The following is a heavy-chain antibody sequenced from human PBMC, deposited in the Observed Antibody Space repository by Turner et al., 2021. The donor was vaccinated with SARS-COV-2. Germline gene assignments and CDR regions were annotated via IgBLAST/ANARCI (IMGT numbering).Heavy chain of an antibody. J-gene: IGHJ4*02. CDR2: IWYEGSNK. V-gene: IGHV3-33*01. CDR1: GFTFSSYG. D-gene: IGHD3-22*01. CDR3: ARDGSGYYDISGYFDH. Sequence: QVQLVESGGGVVQPGRFLGPLWSAYGFTFSSYGMNWVRQAPGKGLEWVAVIWYEGSNKYYADYVKCRFSISRDNTKNTLYLQMSSLRPEDTAVYYCARDGSGYYDISGYFDHWGQGTLVTVSS.